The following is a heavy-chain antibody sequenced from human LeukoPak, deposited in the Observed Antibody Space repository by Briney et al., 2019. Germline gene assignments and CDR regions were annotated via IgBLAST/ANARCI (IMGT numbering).Heavy chain of an antibody. V-gene: IGHV3-30*02. CDR3: AKDQVLSIVGATYY. CDR2: IRYDGSNK. CDR1: GFTFSSYG. J-gene: IGHJ4*02. Sequence: GGSLRLSCAASGFTFSSYGMHLVRQAPGKGLEWVAFIRYDGSNKYYADSVKGRFNISRDNSKNTLYLQMNSLRAEDTAVYYCAKDQVLSIVGATYYWGQGTLVTVSS. D-gene: IGHD1-26*01.